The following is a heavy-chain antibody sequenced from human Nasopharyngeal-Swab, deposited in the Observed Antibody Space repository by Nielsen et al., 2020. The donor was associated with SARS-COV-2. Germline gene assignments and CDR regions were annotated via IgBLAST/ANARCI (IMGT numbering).Heavy chain of an antibody. J-gene: IGHJ3*02. CDR2: ISGSGGST. Sequence: VRQAPGKGLEWVSAISGSGGSTYYADSVKGRFTISRDNSKNTLYLQMNSLRAEDTAVYYCARSRGRDGYNYAFDIWGQGTTVTASS. V-gene: IGHV3-23*01. D-gene: IGHD5-24*01. CDR3: ARSRGRDGYNYAFDI.